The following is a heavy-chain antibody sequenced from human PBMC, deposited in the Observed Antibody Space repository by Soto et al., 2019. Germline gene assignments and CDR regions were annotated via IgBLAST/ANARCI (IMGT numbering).Heavy chain of an antibody. CDR1: GLTFSDSA. CDR2: IRSKTNNYAT. V-gene: IGHV3-73*01. J-gene: IGHJ6*02. CDR3: TIPKNELRFYSSHGIDV. D-gene: IGHD5-12*01. Sequence: GGSLRLSCAASGLTFSDSAIHWVRQASGKGLEWVGRIRSKTNNYATTYAASVKGRFTISRDDSKNTAYLQMNSLKTEDTAVYYCTIPKNELRFYSSHGIDVWGQGTTVTVSS.